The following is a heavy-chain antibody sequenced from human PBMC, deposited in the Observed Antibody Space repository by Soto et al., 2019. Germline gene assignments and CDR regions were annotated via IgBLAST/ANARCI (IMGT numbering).Heavy chain of an antibody. Sequence: EVQLVESGGGLVQPGGSLRLSCAASGFTVSRNYMSWVRQAPGKGLEWVSVIYSGSTTYYADSVKGRFTISRDDSKDTVYLQMNCLIAEDTAVYYCARAPSTTLVTVDYWGQGTLVIVSS. CDR3: ARAPSTTLVTVDY. CDR2: IYSGSTT. J-gene: IGHJ4*02. CDR1: GFTVSRNY. D-gene: IGHD3-10*02. V-gene: IGHV3-66*01.